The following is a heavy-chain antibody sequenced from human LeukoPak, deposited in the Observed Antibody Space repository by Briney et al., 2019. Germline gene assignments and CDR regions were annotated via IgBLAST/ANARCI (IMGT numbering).Heavy chain of an antibody. J-gene: IGHJ4*02. CDR1: GFTFSSYG. Sequence: PGGSLRLSCAASGFTFSSYGMHWVRQAPGKGLEWVAVIWYDGSNKDYVDSVKGRLTISRDNSKNTLYLQMNGLRAEDTAVYYCARDTPQLGIDYWGQGALVTVSS. V-gene: IGHV3-33*01. D-gene: IGHD7-27*01. CDR2: IWYDGSNK. CDR3: ARDTPQLGIDY.